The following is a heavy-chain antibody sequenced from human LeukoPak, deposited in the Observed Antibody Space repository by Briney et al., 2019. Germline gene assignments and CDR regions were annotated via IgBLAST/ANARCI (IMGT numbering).Heavy chain of an antibody. J-gene: IGHJ4*02. CDR1: DDSFSSYY. CDR2: IYYSGST. CDR3: ARTLATSSETCYLDY. Sequence: PSETLSLTCTVSDDSFSSYYWSWIRQTPGKGLEWIGYIYYSGSTNYNPSLKSRVTISVDTSMDQFSLRLSSVTAADTAVYYCARTLATSSETCYLDYWGQGTLVTVSS. V-gene: IGHV4-59*01. D-gene: IGHD2-2*01.